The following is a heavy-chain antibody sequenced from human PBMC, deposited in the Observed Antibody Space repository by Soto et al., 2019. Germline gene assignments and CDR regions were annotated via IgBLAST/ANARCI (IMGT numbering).Heavy chain of an antibody. CDR3: SRGTSIPASGDY. CDR1: GYTFTNYG. J-gene: IGHJ4*01. Sequence: VQLVQSGAGVKKPGASVKAPCKPSGYTFTNYGINWVREAPGQGLEWLGWVSAYNGERRYAQRVQARVIMTTDTSTTTAYRELRSLRSDYTAVYYCSRGTSIPASGDYWGQGTLVTVSS. D-gene: IGHD6-6*01. CDR2: VSAYNGER. V-gene: IGHV1-18*01.